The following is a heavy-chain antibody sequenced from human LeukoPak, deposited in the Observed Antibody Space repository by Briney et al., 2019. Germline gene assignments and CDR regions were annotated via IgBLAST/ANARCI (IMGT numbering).Heavy chain of an antibody. CDR2: ISWNSGSI. CDR1: GFTFDDYA. J-gene: IGHJ3*02. V-gene: IGHV3-9*03. CDR3: AKDMRRLAAAGTSFDI. D-gene: IGHD6-13*01. Sequence: PGGSLRLSCAASGFTFDDYAMHWVRQVPGKGLEWVSGISWNSGSIGYAGSVKGRFTISRDNAKNSLYLQMNSLRAEDMALYYCAKDMRRLAAAGTSFDIWGQGTMVTVSS.